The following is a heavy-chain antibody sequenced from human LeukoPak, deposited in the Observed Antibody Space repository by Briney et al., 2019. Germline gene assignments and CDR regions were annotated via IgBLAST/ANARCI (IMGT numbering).Heavy chain of an antibody. CDR1: GFTVGHAW. CDR3: ARAEQWPPTY. D-gene: IGHD6-19*01. V-gene: IGHV3-53*01. J-gene: IGHJ4*02. CDR2: IYSGGST. Sequence: GGSLRLSCAASGFTVGHAWMTWVRQAPGKGLEWVSGIYSGGSTYYADSVKGRFTISRDNSKNTLFLQMNSLRAEDTAVYYCARAEQWPPTYWGQGTLVTVSS.